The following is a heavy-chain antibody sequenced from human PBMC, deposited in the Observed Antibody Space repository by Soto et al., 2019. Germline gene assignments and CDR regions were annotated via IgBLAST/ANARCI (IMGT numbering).Heavy chain of an antibody. Sequence: SETLSLTXAVYGGSFSGYYWSWIRQPPGKGLEWIGEINHSGSTNYNPSLKSRVTISVDTSKNQFSLKLSSVTAADTAVYYCARGPSYYGSGRLNWFDPWGQGTLVTVSS. J-gene: IGHJ5*02. CDR1: GGSFSGYY. CDR2: INHSGST. CDR3: ARGPSYYGSGRLNWFDP. V-gene: IGHV4-34*01. D-gene: IGHD3-10*01.